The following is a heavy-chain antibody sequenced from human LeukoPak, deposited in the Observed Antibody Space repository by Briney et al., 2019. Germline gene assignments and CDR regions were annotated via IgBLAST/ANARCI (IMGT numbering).Heavy chain of an antibody. D-gene: IGHD3-16*01. CDR2: ISAYNGPT. Sequence: ASVKVSCKASGYTLSGYGVTWVRQAPGQGLEWMGCISAYNGPTNNAQKLQGRITMTTDTSTRTAHMELRSLRSDESAVYYCARGGSSEWPPVSFDYWGQGSLVTVSS. V-gene: IGHV1-18*01. CDR1: GYTLSGYG. CDR3: ARGGSSEWPPVSFDY. J-gene: IGHJ4*02.